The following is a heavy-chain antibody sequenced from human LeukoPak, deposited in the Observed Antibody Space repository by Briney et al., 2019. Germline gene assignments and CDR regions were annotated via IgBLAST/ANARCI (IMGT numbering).Heavy chain of an antibody. CDR2: ITHSGGA. J-gene: IGHJ4*02. Sequence: SETLSLTCAVYGGSFSGYYWIWIRQPPGKGLEWIGEITHSGGANYNPSLESRGSISLDTSKNQFSLNLSSVTAADTAVYYCAGDPYYGDYAFFDSWGQGTLVTVSS. V-gene: IGHV4-34*01. CDR1: GGSFSGYY. CDR3: AGDPYYGDYAFFDS. D-gene: IGHD4-17*01.